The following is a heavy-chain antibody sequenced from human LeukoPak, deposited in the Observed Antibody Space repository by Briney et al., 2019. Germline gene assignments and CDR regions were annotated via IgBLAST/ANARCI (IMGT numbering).Heavy chain of an antibody. V-gene: IGHV3-7*01. CDR3: ARDPVDGGNSGYDY. CDR2: IKQDGSEK. D-gene: IGHD4-23*01. Sequence: PGGSLRLSCAASGFSFSTYWMNGVRQAPGKGLEWVANIKQDGSEKNYVDSVKGRFTISRDNAENSLYLQMNSLRAEDTAVYYCARDPVDGGNSGYDYWGQGTLVTVSS. CDR1: GFSFSTYW. J-gene: IGHJ4*02.